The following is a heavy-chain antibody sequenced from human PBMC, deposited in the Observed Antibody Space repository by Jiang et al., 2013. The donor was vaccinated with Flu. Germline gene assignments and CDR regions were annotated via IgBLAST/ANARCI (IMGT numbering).Heavy chain of an antibody. CDR2: IYYSGST. CDR3: AATTGDIVVVPAAHHAFDI. Sequence: GPGLVKPSETLSLTCTVSGGSISSYYWSWIRQPPGKGLEWIGYIYYSGSTNYNPSLKSRVTISVDTSKNQFSLKLSSVTAADTAVYYCAATTGDIVVVPAAHHAFDIWGQGTMVTISS. D-gene: IGHD2-2*01. CDR1: GGSISSYY. J-gene: IGHJ3*02. V-gene: IGHV4-59*01.